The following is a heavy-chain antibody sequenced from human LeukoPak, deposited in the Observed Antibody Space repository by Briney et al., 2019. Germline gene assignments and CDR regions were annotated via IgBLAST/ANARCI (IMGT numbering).Heavy chain of an antibody. CDR1: GFTFSSYS. V-gene: IGHV3-21*01. CDR3: ARDRPLDYGDYVGAFDI. D-gene: IGHD4-17*01. Sequence: NPGGSLRLSCAASGFTFSSYSMNWVRQAPGKGLEWVSSISSSSSYIYYADSVKGRFTISRDNAKNSLYLQMNSLRAEDTAVHYCARDRPLDYGDYVGAFDIWGQGTMVTVSS. CDR2: ISSSSSYI. J-gene: IGHJ3*02.